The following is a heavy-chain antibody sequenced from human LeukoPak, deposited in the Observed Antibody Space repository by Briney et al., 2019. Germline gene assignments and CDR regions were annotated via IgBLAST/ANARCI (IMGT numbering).Heavy chain of an antibody. D-gene: IGHD5/OR15-5a*01. J-gene: IGHJ4*02. Sequence: PSETLSLTCNASGGSISGAFWTWIRQPPWKGLEYLGYIDYNGRTNYNPSLKSRLTMSLDISKNQFSLKLSSLTPMDTAVYYCVARVSTMVLGDYFDPWGQGILVTVSS. CDR1: GGSISGAF. V-gene: IGHV4-59*01. CDR2: IDYNGRT. CDR3: VARVSTMVLGDYFDP.